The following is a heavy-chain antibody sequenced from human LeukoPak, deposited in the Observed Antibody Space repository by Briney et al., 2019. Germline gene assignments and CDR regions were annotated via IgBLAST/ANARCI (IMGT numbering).Heavy chain of an antibody. CDR3: ARAERWLSNWFDP. J-gene: IGHJ5*02. V-gene: IGHV1-8*02. Sequence: SVKVSCKASGYTFTGYYMHWVRQATGQGLEWMGWMNPNSGNTGYAQKFQGRVTMTRNTSISTAYMELSSLRSEDTAVYYCARAERWLSNWFDPWGQGTLVTVSS. D-gene: IGHD5-24*01. CDR1: GYTFTGYY. CDR2: MNPNSGNT.